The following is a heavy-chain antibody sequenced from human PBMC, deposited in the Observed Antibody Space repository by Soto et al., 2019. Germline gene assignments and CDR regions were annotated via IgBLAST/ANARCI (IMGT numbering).Heavy chain of an antibody. D-gene: IGHD4-17*01. Sequence: GGSLRLSCAASGFTFSSYGMHWVRQAPGKGLEWVAVISYDGSNKYYADSVKGRFTISRDNSKNTLYLQMNSLRAEDTAVYYYAKESIRWIDYWGQGTLVTVSS. CDR1: GFTFSSYG. CDR2: ISYDGSNK. CDR3: AKESIRWIDY. J-gene: IGHJ4*02. V-gene: IGHV3-30*18.